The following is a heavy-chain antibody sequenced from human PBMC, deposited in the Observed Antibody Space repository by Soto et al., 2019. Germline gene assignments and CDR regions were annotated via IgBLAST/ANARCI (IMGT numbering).Heavy chain of an antibody. CDR2: ISGYNGNT. V-gene: IGHV1-18*01. CDR1: GYTFTSYG. J-gene: IGHJ6*02. CDR3: ARGSGSSAVYYYCYGMDV. D-gene: IGHD6-6*01. Sequence: QVQLVQSGAEVKKPGASVKVSCKASGYTFTSYGISWVRQAPGQGLEWMGWISGYNGNTNYAQKLPGRVTMTTDTSTSTAYVALGSLRSDGTAVQYCARGSGSSAVYYYCYGMDVWGQGTTVTVS.